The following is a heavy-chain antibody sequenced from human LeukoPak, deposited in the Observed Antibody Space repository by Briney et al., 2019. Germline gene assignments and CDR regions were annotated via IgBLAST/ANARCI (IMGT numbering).Heavy chain of an antibody. CDR3: VRDRTKYCSSTSCPFDY. CDR2: INPYSGGT. J-gene: IGHJ4*02. Sequence: GASVTVSCTASGYSFTGYYMHWVRQAPGQGLEWMGWINPYSGGTNYAQKFQGRVTMTRDTSISTAYMEPSRLRSDDTAVYYCVRDRTKYCSSTSCPFDYWGQGTLATVSS. V-gene: IGHV1-2*02. CDR1: GYSFTGYY. D-gene: IGHD2-2*01.